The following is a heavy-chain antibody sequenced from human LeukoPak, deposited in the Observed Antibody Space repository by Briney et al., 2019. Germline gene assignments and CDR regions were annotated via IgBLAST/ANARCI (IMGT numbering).Heavy chain of an antibody. J-gene: IGHJ5*02. V-gene: IGHV3-7*01. CDR3: ARAGDGGNNSFNWFDP. CDR2: IKQDGSEK. Sequence: PGGSLRLSCAASGFTFSSYWMSWVRHAPGRGLEWVANIKQDGSEKYYVDSVKGRLTISRDNAKNSLYLQRNSLEAEDTAVYSCARAGDGGNNSFNWFDPWGQGTLVTVSS. CDR1: GFTFSSYW. D-gene: IGHD4-23*01.